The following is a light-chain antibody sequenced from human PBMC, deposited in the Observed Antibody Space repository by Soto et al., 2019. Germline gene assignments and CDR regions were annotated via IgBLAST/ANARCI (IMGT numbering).Light chain of an antibody. CDR3: QQFNTSPWT. J-gene: IGKJ1*01. Sequence: DVQITQSPSTLSASAGDRVTISCRASQSVSIWLAWYQQKPGRAPKLLIYKSSILESGVPSRFSGSGSGTEFTLTISSLQPDDFATYYCQQFNTSPWTFGQGTMVDIK. CDR1: QSVSIW. V-gene: IGKV1-5*03. CDR2: KSS.